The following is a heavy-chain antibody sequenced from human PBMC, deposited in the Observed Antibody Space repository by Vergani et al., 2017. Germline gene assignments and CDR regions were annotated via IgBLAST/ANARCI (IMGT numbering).Heavy chain of an antibody. D-gene: IGHD3-10*01. Sequence: QVQLQESGPGLVKPSQTLSLTCTVSGGSISSGGYYWSWIRQHPGKGLEWIGYIYYSGSTYYNPSLKSRVTISVDTSKNQFSLKLSSVTAADTAAYYCARGSLWFGTIDAFDIWGQGTMVTVSS. V-gene: IGHV4-31*03. CDR3: ARGSLWFGTIDAFDI. CDR1: GGSISSGGYY. J-gene: IGHJ3*02. CDR2: IYYSGST.